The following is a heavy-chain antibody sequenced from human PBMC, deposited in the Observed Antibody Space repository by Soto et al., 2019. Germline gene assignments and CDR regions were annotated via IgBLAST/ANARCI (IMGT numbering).Heavy chain of an antibody. CDR2: ISWNSGGI. D-gene: IGHD3-22*01. V-gene: IGHV3-9*01. CDR3: AKDTGYRSGYYCYHFYDMDV. Sequence: AGGSLRLSSEASGFIFNHYGVHWVRQVPGMXLGWVAGISWNSGGIAYAVCVKGRFTIYIENAEYPLYLQMRILRREVTVLYYIAKDTGYRSGYYCYHFYDMDVWGQGTTVTVSS. CDR1: GFIFNHYG. J-gene: IGHJ6*02.